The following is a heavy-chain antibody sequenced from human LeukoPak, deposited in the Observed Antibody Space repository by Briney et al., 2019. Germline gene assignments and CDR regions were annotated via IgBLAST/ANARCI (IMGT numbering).Heavy chain of an antibody. V-gene: IGHV1-3*01. CDR3: ARGGSIAVAGNVAFDI. CDR2: INAGNGNT. D-gene: IGHD6-19*01. CDR1: GYTFTSYA. J-gene: IGHJ3*02. Sequence: ASVKVSCKASGYTFTSYAMHWVRQAPGQRLEWMGWINAGNGNTKYSQKFQGRVTITRDTSASTAYMELSSLRSEDTAVYYCARGGSIAVAGNVAFDIWGQGTMVTVSS.